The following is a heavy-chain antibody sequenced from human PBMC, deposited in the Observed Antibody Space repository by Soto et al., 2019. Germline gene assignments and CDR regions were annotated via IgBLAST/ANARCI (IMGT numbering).Heavy chain of an antibody. D-gene: IGHD6-13*01. J-gene: IGHJ4*02. CDR2: IGAAGDT. CDR1: GFTFSSYD. Sequence: PGGSLRLSCAASGFTFSSYDMHWVRQVTGKGLEWVSAIGAAGDTYYTDSVKGRFTISRENAKNSLYLQMNSLRAEDTAVYYCASGGWGSSWYEGGSRIDYWGQGTLVTVSS. V-gene: IGHV3-13*01. CDR3: ASGGWGSSWYEGGSRIDY.